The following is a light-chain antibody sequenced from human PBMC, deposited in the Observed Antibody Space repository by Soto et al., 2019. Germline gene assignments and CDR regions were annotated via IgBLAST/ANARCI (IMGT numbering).Light chain of an antibody. Sequence: SALTQPASVSGSPGQSIAISCTGSSSDVGGYSYVSWYQQHPGKAPKLMIYDVSNRPSGVSDRFSGSRSGNTASLTISGLQAADEADYYCSSYTSSSTLVFGGGTQLTVL. V-gene: IGLV2-14*01. CDR3: SSYTSSSTLV. J-gene: IGLJ2*01. CDR2: DVS. CDR1: SSDVGGYSY.